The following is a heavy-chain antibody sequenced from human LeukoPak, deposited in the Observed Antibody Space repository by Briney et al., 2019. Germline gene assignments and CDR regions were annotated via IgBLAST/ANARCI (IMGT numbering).Heavy chain of an antibody. Sequence: GSLRLSCAASGFTFSSYSMNWVRQAPGKGLEWVSSISSSSSYIYYADSVKGRFTISRDNAKNSLYLQMNSLRVEDTAVYYCATRSGIGYYFDYWGQGTLVTVSS. J-gene: IGHJ4*02. CDR2: ISSSSSYI. CDR3: ATRSGIGYYFDY. CDR1: GFTFSSYS. V-gene: IGHV3-21*01. D-gene: IGHD1-14*01.